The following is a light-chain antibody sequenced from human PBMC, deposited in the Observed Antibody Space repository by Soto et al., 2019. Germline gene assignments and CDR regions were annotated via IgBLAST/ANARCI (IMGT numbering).Light chain of an antibody. J-gene: IGKJ1*01. Sequence: AIQMTQSPSSLSASVRDRVTITCRASQGIRNALGWYQQKPGKAPRLLIYAASSLQSGVPSRFSGSGSGTDFTLTISSLQSEDFATDYCLQDYNYPWRFGQGTKVEIK. CDR1: QGIRNA. CDR3: LQDYNYPWR. CDR2: AAS. V-gene: IGKV1-6*01.